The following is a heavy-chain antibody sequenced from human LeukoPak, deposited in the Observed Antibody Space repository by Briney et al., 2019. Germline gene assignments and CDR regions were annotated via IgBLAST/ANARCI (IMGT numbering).Heavy chain of an antibody. J-gene: IGHJ4*02. CDR2: IYSGGST. Sequence: GGSLRLSCAVSGFTVSSNYMNWVRQAPGKGLEWVSIIYSGGSTYYTDSVKGRSTISRDNSKNTLYLQMNSLRAEDTAVYFCAKEGRGNFWSGYSDSWGQGTLVTVSS. V-gene: IGHV3-53*01. CDR3: AKEGRGNFWSGYSDS. D-gene: IGHD3-3*01. CDR1: GFTVSSNY.